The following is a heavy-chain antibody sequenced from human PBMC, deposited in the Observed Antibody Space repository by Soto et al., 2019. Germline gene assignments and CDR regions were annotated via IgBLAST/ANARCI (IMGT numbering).Heavy chain of an antibody. CDR1: GYPFTGYY. V-gene: IGHV1-2*02. J-gene: IGHJ5*02. D-gene: IGHD6-19*01. CDR3: ARDLDSSGRSTNWFDR. CDR2: INPNSGGT. Sequence: ASVKVSCKASGYPFTGYYMHWLRQAPGQGLEWMGWINPNSGGTNYAQKFQGRFTMTRDTSISTAYMELSRLRSDDTAVYYCARDLDSSGRSTNWFDRWGQGTLVTVSS.